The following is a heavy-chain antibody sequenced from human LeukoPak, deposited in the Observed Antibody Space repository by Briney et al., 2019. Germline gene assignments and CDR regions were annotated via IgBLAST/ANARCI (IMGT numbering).Heavy chain of an antibody. CDR2: IWYDGSNK. CDR3: ATLWFGELGLY. V-gene: IGHV3-33*01. J-gene: IGHJ4*02. CDR1: GFTFSSYG. Sequence: PGRSLRLSCAASGFTFSSYGMHWVRQAPGKGLEWVAVIWYDGSNKYYADSVKGRFTISRDNSKNTLYLQMNSLRAEDTAVYYCATLWFGELGLYWGQGTLVSVPS. D-gene: IGHD3-10*01.